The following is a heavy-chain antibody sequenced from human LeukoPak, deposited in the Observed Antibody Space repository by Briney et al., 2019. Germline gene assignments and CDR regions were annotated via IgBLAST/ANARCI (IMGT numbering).Heavy chain of an antibody. CDR1: GFTFSSYS. D-gene: IGHD6-19*01. J-gene: IGHJ3*02. CDR3: ARDRGSGWYQRRDAFDI. Sequence: PGGSLRLLGAASGFTFSSYSMKWVRQAPGKGLEWVSSISSSSSYIYYADSVKGRFTISRDNAKNSLYLQMNSLRAEDTAVYYCARDRGSGWYQRRDAFDIWGQGTMVTVSS. CDR2: ISSSSSYI. V-gene: IGHV3-21*01.